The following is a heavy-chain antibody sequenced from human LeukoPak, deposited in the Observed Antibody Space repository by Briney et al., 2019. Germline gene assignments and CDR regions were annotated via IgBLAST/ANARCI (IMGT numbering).Heavy chain of an antibody. Sequence: TGGSLRLSCAASGFTFSSYWMSWVRQAPGKGLEWVGRIKSKTDGGTTDYAAPVKGRFTISRDDSKNTLYLQMNSLKTEDTAVYYCTTDIGDYDSSGYYYYLDYWGQGTLVTVSS. D-gene: IGHD3-22*01. CDR1: GFTFSSYW. CDR2: IKSKTDGGTT. J-gene: IGHJ4*02. CDR3: TTDIGDYDSSGYYYYLDY. V-gene: IGHV3-15*01.